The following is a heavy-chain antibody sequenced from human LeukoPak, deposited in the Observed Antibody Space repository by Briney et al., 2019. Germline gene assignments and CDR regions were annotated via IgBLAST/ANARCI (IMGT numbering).Heavy chain of an antibody. Sequence: PSETLSLTCTVSGGSISSYYWSWIRQPPGKGVEWIGYIYYSGSTNYNPSLKSRVTISVDTSKNQFSLKLSSVTAADTALYYCARGGYYYDTRTFEYWGQGILGTVSS. J-gene: IGHJ4*02. D-gene: IGHD3-22*01. CDR2: IYYSGST. CDR1: GGSISSYY. V-gene: IGHV4-59*01. CDR3: ARGGYYYDTRTFEY.